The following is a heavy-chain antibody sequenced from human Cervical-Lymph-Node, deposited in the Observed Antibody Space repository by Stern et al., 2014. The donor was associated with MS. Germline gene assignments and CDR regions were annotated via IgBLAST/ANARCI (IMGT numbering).Heavy chain of an antibody. D-gene: IGHD1-26*01. J-gene: IGHJ4*02. CDR2: IWVDGSDK. CDR1: GFTFSTYG. V-gene: IGHV3-33*01. CDR3: ARAPKGRRDGATTGILDF. Sequence: VQLVQSGGGVVQPGRSLRLSCAASGFTFSTYGMHWVRQAPGQGLEWVAVIWVDGSDKHYADSVQGRFTISRDNSKNTLYLEMSSLRADDTAVYFCARAPKGRRDGATTGILDFWGQGTRVTVSS.